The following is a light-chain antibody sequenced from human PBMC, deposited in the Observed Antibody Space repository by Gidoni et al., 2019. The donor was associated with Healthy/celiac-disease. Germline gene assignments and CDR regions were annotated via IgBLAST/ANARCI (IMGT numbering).Light chain of an antibody. J-gene: IGLJ1*01. CDR1: SSDVGGYNY. V-gene: IGLV2-14*01. CDR2: EVS. Sequence: QSALTLPASVSGSPGQSITISCTGTSSDVGGYNYVPWYQQHPGKAPKLMIYEVSNRPSGVSNRFSGSKSGNTASLTISGLQAEDEADYYCSSYTSSSTLRVFGTGTKVTVL. CDR3: SSYTSSSTLRV.